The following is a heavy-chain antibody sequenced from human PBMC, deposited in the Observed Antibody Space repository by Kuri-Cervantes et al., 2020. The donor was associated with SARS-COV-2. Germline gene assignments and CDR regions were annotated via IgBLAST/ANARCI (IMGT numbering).Heavy chain of an antibody. Sequence: SVKVSCKASGYTFTEYYIHWVRQAPGQGLEWMGGIIPIFGTANYAQKFQGRVTITADESTSTAYMELSSLRSEDTAVYYCAREDYDFWSGLSYMDVWGKGTTVTVSS. CDR2: IIPIFGTA. CDR1: GYTFTEYY. D-gene: IGHD3-3*01. J-gene: IGHJ6*03. CDR3: AREDYDFWSGLSYMDV. V-gene: IGHV1-69*13.